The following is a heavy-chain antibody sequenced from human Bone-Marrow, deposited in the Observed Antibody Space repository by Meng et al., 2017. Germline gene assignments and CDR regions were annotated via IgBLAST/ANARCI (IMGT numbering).Heavy chain of an antibody. CDR3: ARHNSGSYSKLDY. CDR1: GYSFTSYW. J-gene: IGHJ4*02. CDR2: IYPGDSDT. D-gene: IGHD1-26*01. V-gene: IGHV5-51*01. Sequence: GESLKISCQGSGYSFTSYWIGWVRQMPGKGLEWMGIIYPGDSDTRYSPSFQGQVTISVDKSISTAYLQWSSLKASDTATYYCARHNSGSYSKLDYWGQGTLVTVSS.